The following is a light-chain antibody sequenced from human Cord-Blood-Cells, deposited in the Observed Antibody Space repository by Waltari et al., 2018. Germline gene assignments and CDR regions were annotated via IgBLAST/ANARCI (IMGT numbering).Light chain of an antibody. CDR2: AAS. V-gene: IGKV1-8*01. Sequence: AIRVTQSPSSFSASTGGRVTITCRASQGISSYLAWYQQKPGTAPKLLIYAASTLQSGVPSRFSGSGSGTDFTLTISCLQSEDFATYYCQQYYSYPRGFGPGTKVDIK. J-gene: IGKJ3*01. CDR3: QQYYSYPRG. CDR1: QGISSY.